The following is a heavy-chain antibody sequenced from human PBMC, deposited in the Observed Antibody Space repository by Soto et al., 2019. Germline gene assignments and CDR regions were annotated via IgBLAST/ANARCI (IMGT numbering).Heavy chain of an antibody. J-gene: IGHJ6*02. CDR3: SKDSMGDYYGMDG. CDR1: GFTFSSFG. CDR2: ISFDGSKK. V-gene: IGHV3-30*18. D-gene: IGHD1-26*01. Sequence: QVQLVESGGGVVQPGRSLRLSCAASGFTFSSFGMHWVRQAPGKGLEWVAVISFDGSKKYYADSVKGRFTISRDNSKNTLFLQRNSLRAEYTAVYYCSKDSMGDYYGMDGWGQGTTVTVSS.